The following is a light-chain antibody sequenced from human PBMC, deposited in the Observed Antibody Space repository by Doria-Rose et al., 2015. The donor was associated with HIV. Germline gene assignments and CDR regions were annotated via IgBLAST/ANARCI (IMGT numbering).Light chain of an antibody. CDR2: DAS. V-gene: IGKV3-11*01. J-gene: IGKJ1*01. CDR1: QSVSSY. CDR3: QQCSNWTGA. Sequence: IGLTQSPATLSLSPGERATLSCRASQSVSSYLAWYQEKPGQAPRLLIYDASNRATGIPARLSGSGSGTDFTLTISSLEPEDSAVYYCQQCSNWTGACGQGTRVESK.